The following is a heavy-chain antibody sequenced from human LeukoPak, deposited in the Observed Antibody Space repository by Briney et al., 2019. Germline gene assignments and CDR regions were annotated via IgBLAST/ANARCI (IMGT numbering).Heavy chain of an antibody. CDR3: ARINGQRTSIDY. Sequence: PGGSLRLSCLASGFTFNNFEITWVRQAPGKGLEWVSYISSSGGATYYAESMEGRFTISRDNAKNSVFLQMNGLRPSDTSVYYCARINGQRTSIDYWGQGTLVTVSS. CDR2: ISSSGGAT. V-gene: IGHV3-48*03. D-gene: IGHD6-25*01. J-gene: IGHJ4*02. CDR1: GFTFNNFE.